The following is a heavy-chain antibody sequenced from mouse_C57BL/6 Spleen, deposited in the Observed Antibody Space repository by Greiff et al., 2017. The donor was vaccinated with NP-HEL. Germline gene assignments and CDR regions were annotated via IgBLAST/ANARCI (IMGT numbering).Heavy chain of an antibody. Sequence: VQLQQSGPELVKPGASVKISCKASGYAFSSSWMNWVKQRPGKGLEWIGRIYPGDGDTNYNGKFKGKATLTADKSSSTAYMQLSSLTSEDSAVYFCAGGYGSFYYAMDYWGQGTSVTVSS. J-gene: IGHJ4*01. CDR3: AGGYGSFYYAMDY. D-gene: IGHD1-1*01. CDR2: IYPGDGDT. V-gene: IGHV1-82*01. CDR1: GYAFSSSW.